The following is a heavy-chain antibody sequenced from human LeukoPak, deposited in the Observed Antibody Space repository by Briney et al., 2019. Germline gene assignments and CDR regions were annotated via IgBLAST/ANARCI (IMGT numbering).Heavy chain of an antibody. CDR2: IYYSGST. V-gene: IGHV4-39*07. Sequence: SETLSLTCTVSGGSISSSSYYWGWIRQPPGKGLEWIGSIYYSGSTYYNPSLKSRVTISVDTSKNQFSLKLSSVTAADTAVYYCARLGSHYYDSSPFDYWGQGTLVTVSS. CDR3: ARLGSHYYDSSPFDY. J-gene: IGHJ4*02. D-gene: IGHD3-22*01. CDR1: GGSISSSSYY.